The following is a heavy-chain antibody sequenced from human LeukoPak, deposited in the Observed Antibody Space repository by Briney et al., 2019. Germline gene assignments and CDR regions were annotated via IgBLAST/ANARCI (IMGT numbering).Heavy chain of an antibody. CDR3: TRHYYDSSGYYDY. V-gene: IGHV3-49*03. D-gene: IGHD3-22*01. CDR1: GFTLGDYA. Sequence: GGPLRLSCTASGFTLGDYAMSWFRQAPGKGLEGVGFIRSKAYGGTTEYAASVKGRFTISRDDSKSIAYLQMNSLKTEDTAVYYCTRHYYDSSGYYDYWGQATLVTASS. CDR2: IRSKAYGGTT. J-gene: IGHJ4*02.